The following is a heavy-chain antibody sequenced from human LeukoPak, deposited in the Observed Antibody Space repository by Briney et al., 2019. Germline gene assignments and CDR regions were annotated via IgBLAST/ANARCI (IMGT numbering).Heavy chain of an antibody. Sequence: GESLKISCKASGYSFTNYWIGWVRQMPGKGLEWMGVIYPGDSGTTYSPSFQGQVTISVDKSISTAYLQWSSLKASDTAMYYCARHSSAGLITPFDYWGQGTLVTVSS. CDR1: GYSFTNYW. CDR2: IYPGDSGT. V-gene: IGHV5-51*01. J-gene: IGHJ4*02. D-gene: IGHD3/OR15-3a*01. CDR3: ARHSSAGLITPFDY.